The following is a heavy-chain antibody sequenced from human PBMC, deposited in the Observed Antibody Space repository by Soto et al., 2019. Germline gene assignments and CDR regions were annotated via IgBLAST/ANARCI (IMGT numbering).Heavy chain of an antibody. CDR3: ARHYDILTGLDSNWFDP. Sequence: TSETLSLTCTVSGGSISSSSYYWGWIRQPPRKGLEWNGSIYYSGSTYYNPSLKSRVTISVDTSKNQFSLKLSSVTAADTAVYYCARHYDILTGLDSNWFDPWGQGTLVTVSS. CDR2: IYYSGST. CDR1: GGSISSSSYY. D-gene: IGHD3-9*01. V-gene: IGHV4-39*01. J-gene: IGHJ5*02.